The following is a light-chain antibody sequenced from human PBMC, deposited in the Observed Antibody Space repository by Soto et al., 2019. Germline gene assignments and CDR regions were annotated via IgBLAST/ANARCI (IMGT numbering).Light chain of an antibody. V-gene: IGKV3-15*01. CDR3: QQYSNWPLT. Sequence: EIVLKQCPGTLSLSPGERATLSCKTSQSRGSNFLAWYQHKPGQAPRLLIYGASTRATGIPARFSGSGSGTEFTLTISNLQSEDFAVYYCQQYSNWPLTFGGGTKVDIK. CDR1: QSRGSN. CDR2: GAS. J-gene: IGKJ4*01.